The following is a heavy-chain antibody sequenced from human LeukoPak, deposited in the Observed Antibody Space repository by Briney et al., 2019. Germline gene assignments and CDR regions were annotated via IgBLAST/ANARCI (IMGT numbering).Heavy chain of an antibody. J-gene: IGHJ3*02. CDR2: INHSGST. CDR3: ARESPVSGSDAFDI. D-gene: IGHD3-10*01. V-gene: IGHV4-34*01. Sequence: SETLSLTCAVYGGSFSGYYWSWIRQPPGKGLEWIGEINHSGSTNYNPSLKSRVTISVDTSKNQFSLKLSSVTAADTAVYYCARESPVSGSDAFDIWGQGTMVTVSS. CDR1: GGSFSGYY.